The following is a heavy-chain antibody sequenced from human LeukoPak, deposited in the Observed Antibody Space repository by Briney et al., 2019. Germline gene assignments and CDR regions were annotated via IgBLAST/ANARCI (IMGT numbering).Heavy chain of an antibody. CDR3: ASHQYGSGSYYHDY. CDR2: INHSGST. CDR1: GGSFSGYY. J-gene: IGHJ4*02. Sequence: SETLSLTCAVYGGSFSGYYWSWIRQPPGKGLEWIGEINHSGSTNYNPSLKSRVTISVDTSKNQFSLRLSSATAADTAVYYCASHQYGSGSYYHDYWGQGTLVTVSS. D-gene: IGHD3-10*01. V-gene: IGHV4-34*01.